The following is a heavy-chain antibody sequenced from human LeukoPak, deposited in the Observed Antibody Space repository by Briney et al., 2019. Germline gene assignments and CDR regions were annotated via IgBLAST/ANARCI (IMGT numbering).Heavy chain of an antibody. CDR3: ARGRPTNPGGIY. D-gene: IGHD3-10*01. V-gene: IGHV1-8*01. CDR1: GYTFTSHH. J-gene: IGHJ4*02. Sequence: ASVKVSCKASGYTFTSHHINWVRQAAGQGFEWMGWMNPDTGNTVYAQKFQGRVTMTWDTSISTAYMELDSLRSEDTAVYYCARGRPTNPGGIYWGQGTLVTVSS. CDR2: MNPDTGNT.